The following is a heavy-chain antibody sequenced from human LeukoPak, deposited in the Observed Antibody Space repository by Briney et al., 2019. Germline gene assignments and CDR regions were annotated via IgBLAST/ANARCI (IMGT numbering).Heavy chain of an antibody. J-gene: IGHJ4*02. Sequence: GGSLRLSCAASGFTFGTYSMNWVRQAPGKGLEWVSFISSNSRTIDYADSVKGRFTISRDNAKNSLYLQMNSLRDEDTAVYYCARLVHGELSSYDYWGQGTLVTVSS. CDR3: ARLVHGELSSYDY. D-gene: IGHD3-16*01. CDR2: ISSNSRTI. V-gene: IGHV3-48*02. CDR1: GFTFGTYS.